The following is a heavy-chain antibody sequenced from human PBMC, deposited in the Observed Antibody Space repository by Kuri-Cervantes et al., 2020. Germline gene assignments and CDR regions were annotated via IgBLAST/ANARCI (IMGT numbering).Heavy chain of an antibody. Sequence: ESLKISCTVSGGSISSGDYYWSWIRQPPGKGLEWIGEINQSGSTNYNPSLKSRVTISVDTSKNQFSLKLSSVTAADTAVYYCARGQDTPMWELYYMDVWGKGTTVTVSS. J-gene: IGHJ6*03. V-gene: IGHV4-39*07. CDR1: GGSISSGDYY. D-gene: IGHD5-18*01. CDR2: INQSGST. CDR3: ARGQDTPMWELYYMDV.